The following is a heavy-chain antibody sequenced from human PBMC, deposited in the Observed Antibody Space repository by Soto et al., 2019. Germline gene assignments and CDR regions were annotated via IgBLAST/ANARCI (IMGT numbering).Heavy chain of an antibody. CDR1: GFAFNTYG. Sequence: QVELVESGGGVVQPGRSLRLSCAASGFAFNTYGMHWVRQAPGKGLEWVALIWYDGSNEYYADSVKGRFTISRDNSKNTLDLQMNSLRAEDTAVYYCAQWGLAVDDTGAASFDSWGQGTLITVSS. V-gene: IGHV3-33*01. CDR3: AQWGLAVDDTGAASFDS. D-gene: IGHD6-19*01. J-gene: IGHJ4*02. CDR2: IWYDGSNE.